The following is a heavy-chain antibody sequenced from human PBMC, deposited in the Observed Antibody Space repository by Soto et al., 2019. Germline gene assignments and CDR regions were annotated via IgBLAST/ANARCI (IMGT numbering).Heavy chain of an antibody. Sequence: SETLSLTCTVSGGSISSYYWSWIRQPPGKGLEWIGYIYYSGSTNYNPSLKSRVTISVDTSKNQFSLKLSSVTAADTAVYYCARAPGYGYALDYWGQGTLVTVSS. D-gene: IGHD5-18*01. V-gene: IGHV4-59*01. CDR2: IYYSGST. J-gene: IGHJ4*02. CDR3: ARAPGYGYALDY. CDR1: GGSISSYY.